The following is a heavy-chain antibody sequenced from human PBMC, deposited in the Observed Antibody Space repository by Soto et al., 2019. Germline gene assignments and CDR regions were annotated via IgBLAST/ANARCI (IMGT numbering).Heavy chain of an antibody. CDR2: ISGSGGST. J-gene: IGHJ6*02. CDR1: GFTFSSYA. CDR3: AKDLKRVRGVIINSYYYYGMDV. D-gene: IGHD3-10*01. Sequence: GGSLRLSCAASGFTFSSYAMSWVRQAPGKGLEWVSAISGSGGSTYYADSVKGRFTISRDNSKNTLYLQMNSLRAEDTAVYYCAKDLKRVRGVIINSYYYYGMDVWGQGTTVTVSS. V-gene: IGHV3-23*01.